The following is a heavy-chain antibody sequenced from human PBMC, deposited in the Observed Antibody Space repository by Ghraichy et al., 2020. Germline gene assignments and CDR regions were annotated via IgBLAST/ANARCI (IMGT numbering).Heavy chain of an antibody. D-gene: IGHD5-12*01. V-gene: IGHV3-7*01. Sequence: GGSLRLSCEASGFTFTSYGMSWVRQAPGKGLEWVSNIRQDGSDGYYVDSVRGRFTISRDNAKNSLYLQMSSLRAEDTAVYYCARDSAYSAYDFDYWGQGTLFT. CDR2: IRQDGSDG. CDR3: ARDSAYSAYDFDY. J-gene: IGHJ4*02. CDR1: GFTFTSYG.